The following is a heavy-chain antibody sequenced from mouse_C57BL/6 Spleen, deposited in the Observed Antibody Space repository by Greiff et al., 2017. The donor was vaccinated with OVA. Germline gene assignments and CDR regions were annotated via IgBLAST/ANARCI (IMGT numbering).Heavy chain of an antibody. D-gene: IGHD2-3*01. Sequence: EVKLVESGGGLVQPGESLKLSCESNEYEFPSHDMSWVRKTPEKRLELVAAINSDGGSTYYPDTMARRFIISRDNTKKTLYLQMSSLRSEDTALYYCARQGGIYDGYYRFAYWGQGTLVTVSA. J-gene: IGHJ3*01. CDR1: EYEFPSHD. CDR3: ARQGGIYDGYYRFAY. V-gene: IGHV5-2*03. CDR2: INSDGGST.